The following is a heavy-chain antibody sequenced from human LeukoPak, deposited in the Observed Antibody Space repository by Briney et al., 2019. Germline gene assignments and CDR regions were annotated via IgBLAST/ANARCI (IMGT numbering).Heavy chain of an antibody. Sequence: GGSLRLSCAASGFTFSSYGMHWVRQAPGKELEWVAVISYDGSNKYYADSVKGRFTISRDNSKNTLYLQMNSLRAEDTAVYYCAKGSVWRYGGNSDYFDCWGQGTLVTVSP. V-gene: IGHV3-30*18. CDR3: AKGSVWRYGGNSDYFDC. D-gene: IGHD4-23*01. J-gene: IGHJ4*02. CDR2: ISYDGSNK. CDR1: GFTFSSYG.